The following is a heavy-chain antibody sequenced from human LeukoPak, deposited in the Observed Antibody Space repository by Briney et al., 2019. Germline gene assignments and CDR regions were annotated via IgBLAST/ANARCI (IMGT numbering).Heavy chain of an antibody. CDR1: GYTFTSYG. Sequence: ASVKVSCKASGYTFTSYGISWVRQAPGQGLEWMGWISAYNGNTNYAQKLQGRGTMTTDTSTSTAYMELRSLRSDDTAVYYCARDRWLHPVEGYFDLWGRGTLVTVSS. J-gene: IGHJ2*01. D-gene: IGHD3-22*01. CDR3: ARDRWLHPVEGYFDL. CDR2: ISAYNGNT. V-gene: IGHV1-18*01.